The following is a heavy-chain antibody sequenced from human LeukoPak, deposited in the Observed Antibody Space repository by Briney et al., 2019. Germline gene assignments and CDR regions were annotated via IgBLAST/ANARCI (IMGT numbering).Heavy chain of an antibody. J-gene: IGHJ4*02. Sequence: GGSLRLSCAASGFTFSSYWMSWVRQAPGKGLEWVANIKKDGSEKYYVDSVKGRFTISRDNAKTSLYLQMNSLRAEDTAVYYCARDRDSSSWSSRRVGDYFDYWGQGTLVTVSS. CDR3: ARDRDSSSWSSRRVGDYFDY. CDR2: IKKDGSEK. D-gene: IGHD6-13*01. V-gene: IGHV3-7*01. CDR1: GFTFSSYW.